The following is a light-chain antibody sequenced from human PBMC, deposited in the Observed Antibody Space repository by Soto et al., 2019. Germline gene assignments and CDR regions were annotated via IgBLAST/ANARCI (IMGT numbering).Light chain of an antibody. CDR2: EVS. Sequence: QSALTQPTSVSGSPGQTITVSCTGTSSDVGSYNLVSWYQQHPGKAPKLLIYEVSTRPSGVSNRFSGSKSGNTASLTIFGLQAEDESDYHCCSYASSNSWVFGGGTKLTVL. V-gene: IGLV2-23*02. J-gene: IGLJ3*02. CDR3: CSYASSNSWV. CDR1: SSDVGSYNL.